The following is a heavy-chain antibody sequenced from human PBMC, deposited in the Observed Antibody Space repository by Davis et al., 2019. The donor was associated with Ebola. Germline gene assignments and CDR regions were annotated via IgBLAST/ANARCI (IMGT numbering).Heavy chain of an antibody. Sequence: PGGSLRLSCKPSGYIFTMYWIGWVRQMPGKGLEWMGIIYPGDSHTVYSPSFQGRVTISVDKSISTAYLQWRSLEASDTATYFCARSAPLGNYHHFDHWGLGTLLTVSS. J-gene: IGHJ4*02. V-gene: IGHV5-51*01. D-gene: IGHD1-14*01. CDR2: IYPGDSHT. CDR3: ARSAPLGNYHHFDH. CDR1: GYIFTMYW.